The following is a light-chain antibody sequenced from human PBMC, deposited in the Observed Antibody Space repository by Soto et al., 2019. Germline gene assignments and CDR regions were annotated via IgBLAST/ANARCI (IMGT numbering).Light chain of an antibody. Sequence: EIVLTQSPGTLSLSPGERATLSCRASQSVSSSYLAWYQQKPGQAPRLLIYGASSRATGIPDRFSGSMSGTDFALTISALEPEDFAVYYCQQYGSSPPITFGQGTRLEIK. J-gene: IGKJ5*01. CDR3: QQYGSSPPIT. V-gene: IGKV3-20*01. CDR1: QSVSSSY. CDR2: GAS.